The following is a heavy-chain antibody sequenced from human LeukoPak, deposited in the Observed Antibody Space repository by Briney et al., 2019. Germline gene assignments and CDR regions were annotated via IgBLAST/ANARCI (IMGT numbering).Heavy chain of an antibody. CDR2: ISAYNGNT. V-gene: IGHV1-18*01. J-gene: IGHJ6*02. D-gene: IGHD3-10*01. CDR3: AGETPLLWFGELLSHYPHYYYYYGMDV. CDR1: GYTFTSYG. Sequence: ASVKVSCKASGYTFTSYGISWVRQAPGQGLEWMGWISAYNGNTNYAQKLQGRVTMTTDTSTSTAYMELRSLRSDDTAVYYCAGETPLLWFGELLSHYPHYYYYYGMDVWGQGTTVTVSS.